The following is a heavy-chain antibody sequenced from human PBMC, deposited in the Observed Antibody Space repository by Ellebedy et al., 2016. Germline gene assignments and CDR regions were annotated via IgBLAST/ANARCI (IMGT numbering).Heavy chain of an antibody. J-gene: IGHJ4*02. V-gene: IGHV3-33*01. D-gene: IGHD2-8*02. CDR1: GFTFSSYG. Sequence: GGSLRLSXAASGFTFSSYGMHWVRQAPGKGLEWVAVIWYDGSNKYYADSVKGRFTISRDNSKNTLYLQMNSLRAEDTAVYYCASLGPPQSGYWGQGTLVTVSS. CDR2: IWYDGSNK. CDR3: ASLGPPQSGY.